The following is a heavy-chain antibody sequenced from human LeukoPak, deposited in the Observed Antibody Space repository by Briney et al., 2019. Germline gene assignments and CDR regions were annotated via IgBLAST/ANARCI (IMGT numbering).Heavy chain of an antibody. CDR1: GGTFSSYA. Sequence: SVKVSCKASGGTFSSYAIRWVRQAPGQGLEWMGRIIPILGIANYAQKFQGRVTITADKSTSTAYMELSSLRSEDTAVYYCARDRGYDSSGYSPTGPLFDYWGQGTLVTVSS. J-gene: IGHJ4*02. D-gene: IGHD3-22*01. CDR2: IIPILGIA. CDR3: ARDRGYDSSGYSPTGPLFDY. V-gene: IGHV1-69*04.